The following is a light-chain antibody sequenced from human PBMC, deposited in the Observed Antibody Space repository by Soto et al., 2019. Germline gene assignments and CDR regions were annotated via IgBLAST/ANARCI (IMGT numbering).Light chain of an antibody. CDR1: STDVGGSNN. V-gene: IGLV2-11*01. CDR3: CSYAVTFYV. Sequence: QSALTQPRSVSGSHGQSVTFSCTGTSTDVGGSNNVSWYQQHPGKAPKLMMYDVSERPSGVPDRFSGSKSGNTASLTISGLQAEDEADYYCCSYAVTFYVFGTGTKLTVL. CDR2: DVS. J-gene: IGLJ1*01.